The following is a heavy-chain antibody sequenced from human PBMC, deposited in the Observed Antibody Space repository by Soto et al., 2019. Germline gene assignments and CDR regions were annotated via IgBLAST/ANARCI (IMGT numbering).Heavy chain of an antibody. D-gene: IGHD3-10*01. V-gene: IGHV2-5*02. CDR1: GFSLTTSGVG. CDR3: AHRPIYRSGSHFDY. Sequence: QITLKESGPPLVKPTQTLTLTCTFSGFSLTTSGVGVGWIRQPPGKALEWLALIYWDDDKRYSPSLESRLTVTKYNSKNQEVHTITNIDPVDTATYYCAHRPIYRSGSHFDYWGQGTLVTVSS. CDR2: IYWDDDK. J-gene: IGHJ4*02.